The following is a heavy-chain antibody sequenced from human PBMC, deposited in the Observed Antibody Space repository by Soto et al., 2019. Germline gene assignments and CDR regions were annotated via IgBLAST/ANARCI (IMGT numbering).Heavy chain of an antibody. V-gene: IGHV4-59*01. CDR1: GGSISSYY. Sequence: PSETLSLTCTVSGGSISSYYWSWIRQPPGKGLEWIGYIYYSGSTNYNPSLKSRVTISVDTSKNQFSLKLSSVTAADTAVYYCARGGLYVSSGYHKTNCFVLWGQGTLVTVSS. J-gene: IGHJ5*02. CDR2: IYYSGST. D-gene: IGHD3-22*01. CDR3: ARGGLYVSSGYHKTNCFVL.